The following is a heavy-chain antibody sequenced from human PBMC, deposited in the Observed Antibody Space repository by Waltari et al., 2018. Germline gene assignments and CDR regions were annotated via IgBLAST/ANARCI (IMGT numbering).Heavy chain of an antibody. CDR3: ARDLDTAIPNAFDI. CDR1: GGSIRSHY. Sequence: QVQLQESGPGLVKPSETLSLTCTVSGGSIRSHYWSGIRQPPGKGLEWIGYIYYSGSTNYNPSLKSRVTISVDTSKNQFSLKLSSVTAADTAVYYCARDLDTAIPNAFDIWGQGTMVTVSS. CDR2: IYYSGST. D-gene: IGHD5-18*01. J-gene: IGHJ3*02. V-gene: IGHV4-59*11.